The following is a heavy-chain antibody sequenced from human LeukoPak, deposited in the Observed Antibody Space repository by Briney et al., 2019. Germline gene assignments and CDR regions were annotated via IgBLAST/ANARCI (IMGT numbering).Heavy chain of an antibody. CDR3: ARDSVAAAGTRWYFDL. J-gene: IGHJ2*01. V-gene: IGHV4-4*07. D-gene: IGHD6-13*01. Sequence: SETLSLTCTVSGGSISGYYWTWIRQPAGKGLEWIGRIYSTGSTNYNPSLKSRVTMSVDTSKNQFSLKLSSVTAADTAVYYCARDSVAAAGTRWYFDLWGRGTLVTVSS. CDR1: GGSISGYY. CDR2: IYSTGST.